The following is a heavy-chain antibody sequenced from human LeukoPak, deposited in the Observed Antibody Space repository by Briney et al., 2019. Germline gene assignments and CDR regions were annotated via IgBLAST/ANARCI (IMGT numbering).Heavy chain of an antibody. CDR1: GYTLTELS. CDR3: ATGRPYCSGGSCWLDRVTIKRPFDY. CDR2: FDPEDGET. Sequence: GASVTVSCKVSGYTLTELSMHWVRQAPGKGLEWMGGFDPEDGETIYAQKFQGRVTMTEDTSTDTAYMELSSLRSEDTAVYYCATGRPYCSGGSCWLDRVTIKRPFDYWGQGTLVTVSS. J-gene: IGHJ4*02. V-gene: IGHV1-24*01. D-gene: IGHD2-15*01.